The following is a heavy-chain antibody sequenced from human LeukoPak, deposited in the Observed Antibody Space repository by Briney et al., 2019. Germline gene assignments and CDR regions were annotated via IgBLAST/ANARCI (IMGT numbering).Heavy chain of an antibody. Sequence: GGSLRLSCAASGFTFSTYSMNWVRQAPGKGLEWVSSISSGYSYLYYADSVKGRFTISRDNAKNSLYLQMNSLRAEDTAVYYCARDRGTVSGSYVDAFDIWGQGTMVTVSS. CDR1: GFTFSTYS. CDR3: ARDRGTVSGSYVDAFDI. CDR2: ISSGYSYL. V-gene: IGHV3-21*01. D-gene: IGHD3-16*01. J-gene: IGHJ3*02.